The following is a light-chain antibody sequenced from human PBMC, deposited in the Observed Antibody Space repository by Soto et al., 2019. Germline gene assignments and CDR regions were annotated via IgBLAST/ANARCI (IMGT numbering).Light chain of an antibody. CDR1: QSISSF. CDR3: QQSYSTPRT. Sequence: DIQMTQSPSSLSASVGDRVTITCRASQSISSFLNWYQQKPGKAPKLLIYAAPSLQSGVPSRFSGSGSGTDFTLTISSLQPEDFATYYCQQSYSTPRTFGQGTKVEIK. J-gene: IGKJ1*01. CDR2: AAP. V-gene: IGKV1-39*01.